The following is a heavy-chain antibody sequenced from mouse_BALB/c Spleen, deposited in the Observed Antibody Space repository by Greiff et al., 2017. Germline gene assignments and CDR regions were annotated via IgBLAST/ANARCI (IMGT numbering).Heavy chain of an antibody. Sequence: VQLQQSGAELVKPGASVKLSCTASGFNIKDTYMHWVKQRPEQGLEWIGRIDPANGNTKYDPKFQGKATITADTSSNTAYLQLSSLTSEDTAVYYCPNGYGGGYAMDYWGQGTSVTVSS. CDR2: IDPANGNT. D-gene: IGHD2-2*01. CDR3: PNGYGGGYAMDY. CDR1: GFNIKDTY. J-gene: IGHJ4*01. V-gene: IGHV14-3*02.